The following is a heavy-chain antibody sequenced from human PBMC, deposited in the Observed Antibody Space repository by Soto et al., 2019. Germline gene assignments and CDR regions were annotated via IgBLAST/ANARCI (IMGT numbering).Heavy chain of an antibody. D-gene: IGHD6-6*01. CDR3: VRATAAPQRDYSYHYYLHI. CDR1: GYTFINYY. V-gene: IGHV1-46*03. J-gene: IGHJ6*03. CDR2: INPNGGST. Sequence: QVQLVQSGAEVKKPGASVKVSCKASGYTFINYYIHWVRQAPGQGLEWMGVINPNGGSTVYAQKFQGRVTLTRDTSTSTVYVELSSLRSDDTAVYFCVRATAAPQRDYSYHYYLHIWGKGTTVTVSS.